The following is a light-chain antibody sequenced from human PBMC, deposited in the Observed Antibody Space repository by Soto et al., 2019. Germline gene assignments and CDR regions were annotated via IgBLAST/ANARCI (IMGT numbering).Light chain of an antibody. Sequence: DIQMTQSPSTLSASVGDRVTITCRASQTISSSLAWYQHKPGKDPNLLIFDATTLQSGVPSRFSGSGFGTEVTLSITGLQHDDFGTFYCQQHNDCTPVTFGHGTKVEIK. J-gene: IGKJ3*01. CDR3: QQHNDCTPVT. CDR2: DAT. V-gene: IGKV1-5*01. CDR1: QTISSS.